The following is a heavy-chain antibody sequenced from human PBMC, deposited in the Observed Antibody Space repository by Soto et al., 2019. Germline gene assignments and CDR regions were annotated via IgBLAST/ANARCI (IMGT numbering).Heavy chain of an antibody. Sequence: QVQLVQSGAEVKKTGASVKVSCKASGYPFTTYYMHWVRQAPGQGLEWMGMINPSGGGTTYAQKFQGRVTVTSDTSTNTVYIELTSLTSEDTALYCCGRGSGWYGDYWGQGTLVSVSS. CDR2: INPSGGGT. D-gene: IGHD6-19*01. CDR3: GRGSGWYGDY. V-gene: IGHV1-46*01. J-gene: IGHJ4*02. CDR1: GYPFTTYY.